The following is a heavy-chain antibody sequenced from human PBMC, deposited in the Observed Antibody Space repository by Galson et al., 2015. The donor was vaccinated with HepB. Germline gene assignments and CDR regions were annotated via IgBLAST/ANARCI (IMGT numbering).Heavy chain of an antibody. CDR1: GYTFTGYY. J-gene: IGHJ4*02. CDR3: ARDGSGIYCSGGSCYAALSYFDY. CDR2: INPNSGGT. V-gene: IGHV1-2*02. D-gene: IGHD2-15*01. Sequence: SVKVSCKASGYTFTGYYMHWVRQAPGQGLEWMGWINPNSGGTNYAQKFQGRVTMTRDTSISTAYMELSRLRSDDTAVYYCARDGSGIYCSGGSCYAALSYFDYWGQGTLVTVSS.